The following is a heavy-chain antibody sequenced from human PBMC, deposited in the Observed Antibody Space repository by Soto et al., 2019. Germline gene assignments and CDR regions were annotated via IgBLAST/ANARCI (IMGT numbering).Heavy chain of an antibody. V-gene: IGHV1-3*04. Sequence: ASVKVSCKASGYTFNHYAIHWVRQAPGQSLEWMGWINIVSGSAQYSQKFQGRVTFTRDTSASTAHMELSSLRSEDTAVYYCAKVWDNTGYYFIDAWGIGTTVTVSS. CDR3: AKVWDNTGYYFIDA. D-gene: IGHD1-26*01. CDR2: INIVSGSA. J-gene: IGHJ6*03. CDR1: GYTFNHYA.